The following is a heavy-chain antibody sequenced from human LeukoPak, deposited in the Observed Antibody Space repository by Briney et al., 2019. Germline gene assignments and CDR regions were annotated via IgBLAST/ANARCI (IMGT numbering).Heavy chain of an antibody. CDR3: ARDLLYSSSSDY. Sequence: GGSLRLSCAASGFTVSSNYMSWVRQAPGKGLEWVSVIYSGGSTYYADSVEGRFTISRDNSKNTLYLQMNSLRAEDTAVYYCARDLLYSSSSDYWGQGTLVTVSS. J-gene: IGHJ4*02. V-gene: IGHV3-66*01. CDR1: GFTVSSNY. CDR2: IYSGGST. D-gene: IGHD6-13*01.